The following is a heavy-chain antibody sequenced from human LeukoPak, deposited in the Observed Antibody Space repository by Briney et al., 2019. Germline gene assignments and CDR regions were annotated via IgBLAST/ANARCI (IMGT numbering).Heavy chain of an antibody. J-gene: IGHJ4*02. D-gene: IGHD1-26*01. CDR3: ARSGSYYYFDY. CDR2: ISYDGSNK. Sequence: GGSLRLSCAASGFTFSSYSMNWVRQAPGKGLEWVAVISYDGSNKYYADSVKGRFTISRDNSKNTLYLQMNSLRAEDTAVYYCARSGSYYYFDYWGQGTLVTVSS. CDR1: GFTFSSYS. V-gene: IGHV3-30*03.